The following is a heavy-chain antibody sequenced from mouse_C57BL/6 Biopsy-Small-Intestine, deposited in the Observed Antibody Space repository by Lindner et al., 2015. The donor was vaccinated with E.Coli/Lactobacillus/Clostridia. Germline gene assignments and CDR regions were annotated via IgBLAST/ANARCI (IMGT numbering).Heavy chain of an antibody. CDR1: GYTFRGYG. J-gene: IGHJ1*03. CDR2: VSGFNGNT. D-gene: IGHD1-1*01. CDR3: ARASWIQSYYYYNMDV. V-gene: IGHV1-7*01. Sequence: SVKVSCKASGYTFRGYGISWVRQAPGQGLEWMGWVSGFNGNTKYPQKFQGRITMTTDTATSTAYVELRSLRSDDTAVYYCARASWIQSYYYYNMDVWGKGTRVTVSS.